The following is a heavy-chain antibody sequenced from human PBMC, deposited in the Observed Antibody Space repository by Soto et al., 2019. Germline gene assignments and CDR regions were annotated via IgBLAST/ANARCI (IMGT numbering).Heavy chain of an antibody. Sequence: QVQLQQWGAGLLKPSETLSLTCAVYGGSFSGYYWSWIRQPPGKGLEWIGEINHSGSTNYNQSLKRRATISVDTSKNQFSLKLSSVTAADTAVYYCARGLPLLRYFDWLSRGFEPWGQGTLVTVSS. J-gene: IGHJ5*02. CDR3: ARGLPLLRYFDWLSRGFEP. D-gene: IGHD3-9*01. CDR2: INHSGST. CDR1: GGSFSGYY. V-gene: IGHV4-34*01.